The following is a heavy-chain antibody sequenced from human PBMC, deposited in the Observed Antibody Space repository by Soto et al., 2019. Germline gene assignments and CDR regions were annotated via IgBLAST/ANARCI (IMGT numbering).Heavy chain of an antibody. V-gene: IGHV1-69*12. Sequence: QVQLVQSGAEVKKPGSSVKVSCKASGGTFSSYAISWVRQAPGQGLEWMGGIIPIVGTANYAQKFQGRVTMTADESTSTAYMELSSLRSEDTAVYYCARDSPQGWQGLVPGMDVWGQGTTVTVSS. D-gene: IGHD6-19*01. CDR1: GGTFSSYA. CDR3: ARDSPQGWQGLVPGMDV. CDR2: IIPIVGTA. J-gene: IGHJ6*02.